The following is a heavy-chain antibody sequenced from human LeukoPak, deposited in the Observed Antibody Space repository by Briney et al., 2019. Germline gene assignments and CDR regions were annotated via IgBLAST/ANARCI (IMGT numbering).Heavy chain of an antibody. V-gene: IGHV3-7*03. CDR1: GFTFSSYW. Sequence: PGGSLRLSCAASGFTFSSYWMSWVRQAPGKGLEWVANIKQDGSEKYYVDSVKGRFTISRDNSKNTLYLQMNSLRAEDTAVYYCAKDMHSSGWRPLDAFDIWGQGTMVTVSS. J-gene: IGHJ3*02. CDR2: IKQDGSEK. D-gene: IGHD6-19*01. CDR3: AKDMHSSGWRPLDAFDI.